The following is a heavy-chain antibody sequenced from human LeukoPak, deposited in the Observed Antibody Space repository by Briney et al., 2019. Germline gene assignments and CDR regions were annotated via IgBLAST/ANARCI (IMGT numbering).Heavy chain of an antibody. Sequence: PGGSLRLSCAASGFTFGSYWMIWVRQAPGKGLEWVANIKQDGGEKYYVDSVKGRFTISRDNAKKSLYLQMNSLRAEDTAVYYCATSSSRTFDYWGQGTLVTVSS. CDR2: IKQDGGEK. V-gene: IGHV3-7*05. D-gene: IGHD6-13*01. CDR1: GFTFGSYW. J-gene: IGHJ4*02. CDR3: ATSSSRTFDY.